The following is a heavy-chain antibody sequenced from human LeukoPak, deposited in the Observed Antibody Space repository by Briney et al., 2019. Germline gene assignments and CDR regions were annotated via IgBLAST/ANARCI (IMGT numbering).Heavy chain of an antibody. CDR2: ISSNGGST. D-gene: IGHD1-26*01. Sequence: PGGSLRLSCAASGFTFSSYAMHWVRQAPGKGLEYVSAISSNGGSTYYANSVKGRFTISRDNSKNTLYLQMGSLRAEDMAVYYCARVGATELPDYWGQGTLVTVSS. V-gene: IGHV3-64*01. J-gene: IGHJ4*02. CDR1: GFTFSSYA. CDR3: ARVGATELPDY.